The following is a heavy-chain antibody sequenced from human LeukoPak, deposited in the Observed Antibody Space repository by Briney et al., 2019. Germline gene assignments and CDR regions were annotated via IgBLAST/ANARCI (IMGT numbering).Heavy chain of an antibody. V-gene: IGHV3-66*01. CDR2: LYGHGTS. D-gene: IGHD3/OR15-3a*01. CDR1: GFTVSYNY. Sequence: GGSLRPSCVASGFTVSYNYMSWVRQAPGKGLECVSVLYGHGTSYYADSVRGRFTISTDNSKSTLYLQMTSLRAEDTALYYCARDEDSDGMDYWGQGTLVTVSS. CDR3: ARDEDSDGMDY. J-gene: IGHJ4*02.